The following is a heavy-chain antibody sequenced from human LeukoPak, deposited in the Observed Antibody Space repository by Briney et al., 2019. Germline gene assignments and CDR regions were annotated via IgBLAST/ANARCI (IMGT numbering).Heavy chain of an antibody. J-gene: IGHJ4*02. D-gene: IGHD2-2*02. CDR2: IKDDGSEE. CDR3: ARFDFHKYLPDY. Sequence: GGSLRLSCAASGFTSSNYWMSWVRQAPGKGLEWVANIKDDGSEEYYVDSVKGRFTISRDNAKNSLYLQMNSLRAEDTAVYYCARFDFHKYLPDYWGQGTLVTVSS. V-gene: IGHV3-7*01. CDR1: GFTSSNYW.